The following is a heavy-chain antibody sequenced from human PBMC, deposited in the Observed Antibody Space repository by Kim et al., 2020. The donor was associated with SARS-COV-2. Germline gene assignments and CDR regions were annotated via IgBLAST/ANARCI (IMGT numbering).Heavy chain of an antibody. V-gene: IGHV3-30*02. J-gene: IGHJ4*02. Sequence: NKHYADSVKAPFTITRDTSKNTLYLQTNSLRAEDTAVYYCAKDGPAALDYWGQGTLVTVSS. CDR2: NK. CDR3: AKDGPAALDY. D-gene: IGHD6-13*01.